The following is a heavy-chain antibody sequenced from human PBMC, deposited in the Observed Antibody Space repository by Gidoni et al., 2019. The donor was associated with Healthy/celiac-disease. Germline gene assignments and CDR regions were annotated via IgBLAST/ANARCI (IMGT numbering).Heavy chain of an antibody. V-gene: IGHV1-69*01. Sequence: LEWMGGIIPIFGTANYAQKFQGRVTITADESTSTAYMELSSLRSEDTAVYYCARGAPEYYDILTGYRYNYFDYWGQGTLVTVSS. CDR2: IIPIFGTA. D-gene: IGHD3-9*01. CDR3: ARGAPEYYDILTGYRYNYFDY. J-gene: IGHJ4*02.